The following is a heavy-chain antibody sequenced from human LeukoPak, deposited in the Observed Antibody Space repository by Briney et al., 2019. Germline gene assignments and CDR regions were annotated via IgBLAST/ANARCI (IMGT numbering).Heavy chain of an antibody. D-gene: IGHD2-15*01. CDR2: ISAYNGNT. CDR3: ARDWRHCSDGSCYSAAPYYFDY. J-gene: IGHJ4*02. V-gene: IGHV1-18*01. CDR1: GYTFTCYG. Sequence: ASVKVSCKASGYTFTCYGISWVRQAPGQGLEWMGWISAYNGNTNYAQKLQGRVTMTTDTSTSTAYMELRSLRSDDTAVYYCARDWRHCSDGSCYSAAPYYFDYWGQGTLVTVSS.